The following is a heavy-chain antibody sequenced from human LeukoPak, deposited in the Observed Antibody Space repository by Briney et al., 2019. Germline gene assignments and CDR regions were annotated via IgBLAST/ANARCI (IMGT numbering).Heavy chain of an antibody. J-gene: IGHJ4*02. Sequence: PGGSLRLSCAASGFTFSSYGMHWVRQAPGKGLEWVAFIRYDGSNKYYADSVKGRFAISRDNSKNTLYLQMNSLRAEDTAVYYCAKDREWLLPFDYWGQGTLVTVSS. CDR2: IRYDGSNK. CDR3: AKDREWLLPFDY. D-gene: IGHD3-3*01. CDR1: GFTFSSYG. V-gene: IGHV3-30*02.